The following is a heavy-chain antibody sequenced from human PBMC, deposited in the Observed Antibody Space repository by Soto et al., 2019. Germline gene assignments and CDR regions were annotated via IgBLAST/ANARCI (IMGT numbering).Heavy chain of an antibody. D-gene: IGHD3-3*01. CDR2: IYSGCST. Sequence: VQLVESGGGLVEPGGSLRISCAASGFIFSSNYMSWVRQAPVKGLEWDSVIYSGCSTYYADSVRGRFTISIDNSKNTLYLQMNSLRAEDTAVNYCARVGEDYWSCFPYGMDVWGQGTTVTVSS. CDR3: ARVGEDYWSCFPYGMDV. J-gene: IGHJ6*02. V-gene: IGHV3-66*01. CDR1: GFIFSSNY.